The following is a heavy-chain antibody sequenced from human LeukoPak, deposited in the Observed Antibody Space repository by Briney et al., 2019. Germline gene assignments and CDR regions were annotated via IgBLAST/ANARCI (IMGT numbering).Heavy chain of an antibody. V-gene: IGHV4-39*01. CDR3: ARAFRARYFDL. CDR2: IYYSGST. J-gene: IGHJ2*01. Sequence: SETLSLTCTVSGXSITTSSYYWGWIRQPPGKGLEWIGIIYYSGSTYYNPSLKGRVTISVDTSKNQFSLKLSSVTAADTAVYYCARAFRARYFDLWGRGTLVTVSS. CDR1: GXSITTSSYY. D-gene: IGHD2/OR15-2a*01.